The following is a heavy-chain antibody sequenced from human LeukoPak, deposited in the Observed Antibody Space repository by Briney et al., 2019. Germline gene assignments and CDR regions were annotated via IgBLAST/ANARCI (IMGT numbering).Heavy chain of an antibody. J-gene: IGHJ3*01. CDR2: IYPGDSDT. CDR3: ARRRGSGYYSFDV. V-gene: IGHV5-51*01. CDR1: GYSFDLYY. Sequence: EPLKISCRGSGYSFDLYYIGWVRQMPGKGLEWMGIIYPGDSDTKYNPSFQGQVTMSADKSMNTAYLHWNNLKASDSATYYCARRRGSGYYSFDVWGQGTIATVSS. D-gene: IGHD3-3*01.